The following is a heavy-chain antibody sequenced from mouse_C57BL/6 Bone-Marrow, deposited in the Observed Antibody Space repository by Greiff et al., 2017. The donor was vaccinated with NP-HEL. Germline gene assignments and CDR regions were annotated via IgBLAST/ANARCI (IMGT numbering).Heavy chain of an antibody. CDR1: GYTFTSYW. J-gene: IGHJ3*01. CDR3: ASERAYSNCLWFAY. Sequence: QVQLQQPGAELVKPGASVKMSCKASGYTFTSYWITWVKQRPGQGLEWIGDIYPGCGSTNYNEKFKIKATLTVDPSSSTAYMQLSSLTSEDSAVYYFASERAYSNCLWFAYWGQGTLVTVSA. D-gene: IGHD2-5*01. V-gene: IGHV1-55*01. CDR2: IYPGCGST.